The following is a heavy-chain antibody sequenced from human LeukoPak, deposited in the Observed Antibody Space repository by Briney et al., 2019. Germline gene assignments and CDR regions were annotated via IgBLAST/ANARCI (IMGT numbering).Heavy chain of an antibody. CDR3: ARLYGSGSYYRH. CDR1: GGSFSGYY. D-gene: IGHD3-10*01. CDR2: INQSGST. J-gene: IGHJ4*02. V-gene: IGHV4-34*01. Sequence: SETLSLTCVVYGGSFSGYYWSWIRQPPGKGLEWIGEINQSGSTNYNPSLKSRVTISVGTSKNQFSLRVSSVTAADTAVYYCARLYGSGSYYRHWGQGTLVTVSS.